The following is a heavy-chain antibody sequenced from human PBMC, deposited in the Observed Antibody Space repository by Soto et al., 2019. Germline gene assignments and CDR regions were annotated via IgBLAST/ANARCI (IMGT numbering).Heavy chain of an antibody. CDR1: GGTFSSYA. Sequence: GASVKVSCKASGGTFSSYAISWVRQAPGQGLEWMGGIIPIFGTANYAQKFQGRVTITADESTSTAYMELSSLRSEDTAVYYCARGKKEDYYDSSGYYDHWLDYWGQGTLVTVSS. V-gene: IGHV1-69*13. D-gene: IGHD3-22*01. J-gene: IGHJ4*02. CDR3: ARGKKEDYYDSSGYYDHWLDY. CDR2: IIPIFGTA.